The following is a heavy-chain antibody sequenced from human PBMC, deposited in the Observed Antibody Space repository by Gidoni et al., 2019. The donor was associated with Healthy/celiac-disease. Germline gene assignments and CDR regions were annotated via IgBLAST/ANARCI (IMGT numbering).Heavy chain of an antibody. J-gene: IGHJ6*02. CDR2: INHSGRT. CDR3: ARAHGGSGSYPKEGYGMDV. V-gene: IGHV4-34*01. D-gene: IGHD3-10*01. Sequence: QVQLQQWGAGLLKPSETLSLTCAVYGGYFSGYYGSWISQPPGKGLEWIGEINHSGRTNNTPSLKCRVTISVDTSKNQFSLKLSSVTAADTAVYYCARAHGGSGSYPKEGYGMDVWGQGTTVTVSS. CDR1: GGYFSGYY.